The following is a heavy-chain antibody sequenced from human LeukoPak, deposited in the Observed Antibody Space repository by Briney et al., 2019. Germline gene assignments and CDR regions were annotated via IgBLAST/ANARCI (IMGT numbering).Heavy chain of an antibody. CDR1: GFTFSSYS. D-gene: IGHD6-6*01. Sequence: GGSLRLSCAASGFTFSSYSMNWVRQAPGKGLEWVSYISSSGSAIYYADSVKGRFTISRDNAKNSLYLQMNSLRAEDTAVYYCARAPYSSSAPYYYYYYYMDVWGKGTTVTVSS. J-gene: IGHJ6*03. V-gene: IGHV3-48*04. CDR3: ARAPYSSSAPYYYYYYYMDV. CDR2: ISSSGSAI.